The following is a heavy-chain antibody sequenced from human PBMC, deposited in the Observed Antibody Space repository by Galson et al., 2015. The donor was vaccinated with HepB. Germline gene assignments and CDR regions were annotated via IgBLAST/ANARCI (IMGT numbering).Heavy chain of an antibody. CDR2: IYPGDSDT. D-gene: IGHD5-18*01. Sequence: QSGAEVKKPGESLKISCKGSGYSFTSYWIGWVRQMPGKGLEWMGIIYPGDSDTRYSPSFQGQVTISADKSISTAYLQWSSLRASDTAMYYCARRGYSYARNDAFDIWGQGTMVTVSS. V-gene: IGHV5-51*01. J-gene: IGHJ3*02. CDR3: ARRGYSYARNDAFDI. CDR1: GYSFTSYW.